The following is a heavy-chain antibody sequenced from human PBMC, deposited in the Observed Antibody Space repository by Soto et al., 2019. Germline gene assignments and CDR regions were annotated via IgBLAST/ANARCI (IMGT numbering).Heavy chain of an antibody. CDR2: IWYDGSNK. J-gene: IGHJ6*02. CDR1: GFTFSSYG. D-gene: IGHD6-6*01. Sequence: PGGSLRLSCAASGFTFSSYGMHWVRQAPGKGLEWVAVIWYDGSNKYYADSVKGRFTISRDNSKNTLYLQMNSLRAEDTAVYYCARDRRSSSRGYYYYYYGMDVWGQGTTVTVSS. V-gene: IGHV3-33*01. CDR3: ARDRRSSSRGYYYYYYGMDV.